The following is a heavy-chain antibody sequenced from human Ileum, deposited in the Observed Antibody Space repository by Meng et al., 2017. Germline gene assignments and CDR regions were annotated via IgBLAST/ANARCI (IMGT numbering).Heavy chain of an antibody. CDR3: VRHGGKYFDS. V-gene: IGHV4-4*02. CDR1: GGSISSSFY. Sequence: QRQESGPGPVGPSGTRPLTCTVSGGSISSSFYWSWVRQSPGKGLEWIGQIYLAGSPNYNPSLESRVTISVDKSKNQFSLRLTSVTAADTAIFYCVRHGGKYFDSWGQGTLVTVSS. J-gene: IGHJ4*02. D-gene: IGHD2-15*01. CDR2: IYLAGSP.